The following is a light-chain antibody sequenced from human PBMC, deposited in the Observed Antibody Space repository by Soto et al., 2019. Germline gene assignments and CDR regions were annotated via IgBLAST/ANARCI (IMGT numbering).Light chain of an antibody. V-gene: IGKV1-8*01. Sequence: AIRMTQSPSSFSASTGDRVTITCRASQGISSYLAWYQQKPGKAPKLLIYAASTLQSGVPSRFSGSGSGTDFTLTISNLQSEDFATYYCQQYYSYPPTFGQGTKVEIK. CDR1: QGISSY. CDR3: QQYYSYPPT. J-gene: IGKJ1*01. CDR2: AAS.